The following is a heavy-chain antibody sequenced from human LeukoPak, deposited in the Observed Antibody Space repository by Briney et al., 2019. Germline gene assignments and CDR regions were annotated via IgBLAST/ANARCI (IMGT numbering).Heavy chain of an antibody. CDR1: GGSFSGYY. CDR2: INHSGST. Sequence: SETLSLTCAVYGGSFSGYYWSWIRQPPGKGLEWIGEINHSGSTNYNPSLKSRVTISVDTSKNQFSLKLSSVTAADTAVYYYARHSRWLRFVDYWGQGTLVTVSS. CDR3: ARHSRWLRFVDY. V-gene: IGHV4-34*01. D-gene: IGHD5-12*01. J-gene: IGHJ4*02.